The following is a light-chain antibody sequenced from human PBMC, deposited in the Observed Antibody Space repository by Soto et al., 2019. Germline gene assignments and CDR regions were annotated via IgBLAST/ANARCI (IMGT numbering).Light chain of an antibody. V-gene: IGKV1-39*01. J-gene: IGKJ1*01. CDR2: GAS. CDR1: QSISNY. CDR3: QQTYLSPPT. Sequence: DIQMTQSPSSLSASVGDRVTITCRASQSISNYLNWYQQKPGKAPKLLFSGASSLQSGVPPGFSGSGSGTDFTLTISSLQPEDFATYYCQQTYLSPPTFGQGTKVEIK.